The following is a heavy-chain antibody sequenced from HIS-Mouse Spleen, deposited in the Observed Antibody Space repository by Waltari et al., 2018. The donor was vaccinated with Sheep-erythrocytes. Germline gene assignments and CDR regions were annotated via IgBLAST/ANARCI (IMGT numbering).Heavy chain of an antibody. CDR2: ISYDGSNK. CDR1: GFTFSSYG. D-gene: IGHD3-10*01. V-gene: IGHV3-30*18. CDR3: AKDGGGNWFDP. Sequence: VVQPGRSLRLSCAASGFTFSSYGMHWVRQAPGKGLEWVAVISYDGSNKYYADSVKGRFTISRDNSKNTLYLQMNSLRAEDTAVYYCAKDGGGNWFDPWGQGTLVTVSS. J-gene: IGHJ5*02.